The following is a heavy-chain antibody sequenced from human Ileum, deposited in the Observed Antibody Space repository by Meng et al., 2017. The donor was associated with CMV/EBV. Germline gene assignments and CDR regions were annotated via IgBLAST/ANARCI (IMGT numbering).Heavy chain of an antibody. CDR1: GFTFSDYW. J-gene: IGHJ4*02. CDR3: AKDSGGYCSGGSCYSTD. Sequence: GESLKISCTASGFTFSDYWMTWVRQTPGKGLECVSTISGSGDSTNYADSVKGRFAISRDNSKNTLYLQMDSLRAEDTAVYYCAKDSGGYCSGGSCYSTDWGQGVLVTVSS. V-gene: IGHV3-23*01. D-gene: IGHD2-15*01. CDR2: ISGSGDST.